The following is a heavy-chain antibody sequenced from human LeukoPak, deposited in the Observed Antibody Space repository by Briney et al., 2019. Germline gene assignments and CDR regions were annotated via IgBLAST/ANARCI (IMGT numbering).Heavy chain of an antibody. J-gene: IGHJ2*01. Sequence: SETLSLTCTVSGGSISSSSYYWGWIRQPPGKGLEWIGSIYYSGSTYYNPSLKSRVTISVDTSKNQFSLKLSSVTAADTAVYYCARRYHNYWYFDLWGRGTLVTVSS. V-gene: IGHV4-39*01. CDR3: ARRYHNYWYFDL. D-gene: IGHD2-2*01. CDR2: IYYSGST. CDR1: GGSISSSSYY.